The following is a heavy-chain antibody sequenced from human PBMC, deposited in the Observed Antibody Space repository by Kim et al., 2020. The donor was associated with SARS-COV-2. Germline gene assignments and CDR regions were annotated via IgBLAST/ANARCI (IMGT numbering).Heavy chain of an antibody. CDR1: GFTFSSYW. CDR3: ARLRITIFGVVRGGPV. CDR2: INSDGSST. J-gene: IGHJ6*02. D-gene: IGHD3-3*01. V-gene: IGHV3-74*01. Sequence: GGSLRLSCAASGFTFSSYWMHWVRQAPGKGLVWVSRINSDGSSTSYADSVKGRFTISRDNAKNTLYLQMNSLRAEDTAVYYCARLRITIFGVVRGGPVWGQGTTVTVSS.